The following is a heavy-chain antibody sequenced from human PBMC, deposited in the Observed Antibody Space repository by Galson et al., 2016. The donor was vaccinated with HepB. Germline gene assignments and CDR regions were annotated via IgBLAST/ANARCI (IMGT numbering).Heavy chain of an antibody. D-gene: IGHD6-25*01. J-gene: IGHJ4*02. CDR3: AREFTSGGYAYFDY. Sequence: TLSLTCTVSGGSVSRGGYYWSWIRQHPGKGLEWIGYIYYSGSTYYNPSLKSRVTISLDTSKKQFSLKLSSVTAADTAVYFCAREFTSGGYAYFDYWGQGTLVIVSS. V-gene: IGHV4-31*03. CDR1: GGSVSRGGYY. CDR2: IYYSGST.